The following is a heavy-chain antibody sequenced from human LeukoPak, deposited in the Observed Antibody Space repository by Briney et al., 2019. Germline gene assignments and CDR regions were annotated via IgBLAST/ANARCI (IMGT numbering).Heavy chain of an antibody. J-gene: IGHJ4*02. CDR2: IYYSGST. CDR1: GGSISSGDYY. CDR3: ARATDYYDSSGYYGSSSVLDY. D-gene: IGHD3-22*01. Sequence: SETLSLTCTVSGGSISSGDYYWSWIRQPPGKGLEWIGYIYYSGSTYYNPSLKSRVTISVGTSKNQFSLKLSSVTAADTAVYYCARATDYYDSSGYYGSSSVLDYWGQGTLVTVSS. V-gene: IGHV4-30-4*01.